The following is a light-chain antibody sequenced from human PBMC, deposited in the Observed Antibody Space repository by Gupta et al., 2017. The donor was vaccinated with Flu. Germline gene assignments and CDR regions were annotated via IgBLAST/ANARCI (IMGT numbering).Light chain of an antibody. CDR2: KAS. CDR3: QQDNSYSWT. CDR1: QSVSTW. V-gene: IGKV1-5*03. Sequence: IQMTQSPSTLSASIGDTVTISCRASQSVSTWVAWYQQKPGKAPKLLVSKASNLETGVPARFSGSGSGTEFTLTISSLQPDDFATYYCQQDNSYSWTFGQGTKVEIK. J-gene: IGKJ1*01.